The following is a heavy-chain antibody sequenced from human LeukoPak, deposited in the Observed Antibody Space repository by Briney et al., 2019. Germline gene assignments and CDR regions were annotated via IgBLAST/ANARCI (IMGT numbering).Heavy chain of an antibody. CDR3: ARKNYYDSSGYCDI. V-gene: IGHV4-59*01. CDR2: IYYTGST. D-gene: IGHD3-22*01. J-gene: IGHJ3*02. Sequence: SETLSLTCTVSGTSMNTYYWSWVRQPPGKGLEWIGYIYYTGSTKYNPSLKSRVTISVDTSKNQFSLKLSSVTAADTAVYYCARKNYYDSSGYCDIWGQGTMVTVSS. CDR1: GTSMNTYY.